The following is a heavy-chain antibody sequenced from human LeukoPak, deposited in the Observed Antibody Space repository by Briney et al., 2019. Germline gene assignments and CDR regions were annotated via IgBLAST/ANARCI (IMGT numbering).Heavy chain of an antibody. CDR2: IYADGNT. D-gene: IGHD4-17*01. Sequence: GGSLRLSCAASGFIVNTNYKTWVRQAPGRGLEWVSFIYADGNTYYADSVKGRFTISRDISKNAVYLQMNSLRAEDTAVYYCARDSYGDANFDSWGQGTLVTVSS. J-gene: IGHJ4*02. CDR1: GFIVNTNY. V-gene: IGHV3-53*01. CDR3: ARDSYGDANFDS.